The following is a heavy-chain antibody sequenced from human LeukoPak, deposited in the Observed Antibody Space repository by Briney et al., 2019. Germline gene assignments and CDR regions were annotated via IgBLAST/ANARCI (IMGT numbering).Heavy chain of an antibody. V-gene: IGHV3-20*04. J-gene: IGHJ6*03. CDR3: ARGLYCSSTSCYDCYYYYMDV. D-gene: IGHD2-2*01. Sequence: GGSLRLSCAASGFTFDDYGMSWVRQAPGKGLEWVSGINWNGGSTGYADSVKGRFTISRDNAKNSLYLQMNSLRAEDTALYYCARGLYCSSTSCYDCYYYYMDVWGKGTTVTVSS. CDR1: GFTFDDYG. CDR2: INWNGGST.